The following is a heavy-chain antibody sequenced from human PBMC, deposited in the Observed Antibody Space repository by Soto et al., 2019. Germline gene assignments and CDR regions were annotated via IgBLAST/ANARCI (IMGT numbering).Heavy chain of an antibody. Sequence: ASVKVSCKASGYTFTSYAMHLVRQAPGQRLEWMGWINAGNGNTKYSQKFQGRVTITRDTSASTAYMELSSLRSEDTAVYYCARDPGGRVLRYFDWLPSGYFDYWGQGTLVTVSS. D-gene: IGHD3-9*01. V-gene: IGHV1-3*01. CDR1: GYTFTSYA. CDR2: INAGNGNT. J-gene: IGHJ4*02. CDR3: ARDPGGRVLRYFDWLPSGYFDY.